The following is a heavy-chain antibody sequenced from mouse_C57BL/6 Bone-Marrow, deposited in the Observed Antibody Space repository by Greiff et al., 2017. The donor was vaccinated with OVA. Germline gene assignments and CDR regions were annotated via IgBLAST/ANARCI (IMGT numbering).Heavy chain of an antibody. CDR2: IDPETGGT. J-gene: IGHJ2*01. CDR3: RIYYYGSSHFDY. Sequence: QVQLQQSGVELVRPGASVTLSCKASGYTFTDYEMHWVKQTPVHGLEWIGAIDPETGGTAYNQKFKGKAILTADKSSSTAYMELRSLTSEDSAVYYCRIYYYGSSHFDYWGQGTTLTVSS. V-gene: IGHV1-15*01. CDR1: GYTFTDYE. D-gene: IGHD1-1*01.